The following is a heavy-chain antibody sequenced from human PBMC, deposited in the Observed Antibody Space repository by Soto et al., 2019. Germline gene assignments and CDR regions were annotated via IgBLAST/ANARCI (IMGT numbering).Heavy chain of an antibody. CDR3: ARAVRFLEWLFDY. D-gene: IGHD3-3*01. J-gene: IGHJ4*02. CDR2: INHSGST. Sequence: SETLSLTCAVYGGSFSCYYWSWIRQPPGKGLEWIGEINHSGSTNYNPSLKSRVTISVDTSKNQFSLKLSSVTAADTAVYYCARAVRFLEWLFDYWGQGTLVTVSS. V-gene: IGHV4-34*01. CDR1: GGSFSCYY.